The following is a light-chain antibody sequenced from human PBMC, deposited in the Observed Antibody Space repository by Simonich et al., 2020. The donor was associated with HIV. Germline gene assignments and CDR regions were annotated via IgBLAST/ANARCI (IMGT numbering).Light chain of an antibody. CDR1: SSNIGAGFD. J-gene: IGLJ3*02. CDR2: SNN. V-gene: IGLV1-40*01. CDR3: QSYDSSLSGV. Sequence: QSVLTQPPSVSGAPGQRVTISCTGSSSNIGAGFDVHWYQHLPGTAPKLLIYSNNNRPSGVPDRFSGSKSGTSASLAITGLQAGDEADYYCQSYDSSLSGVFGGGTKLTVL.